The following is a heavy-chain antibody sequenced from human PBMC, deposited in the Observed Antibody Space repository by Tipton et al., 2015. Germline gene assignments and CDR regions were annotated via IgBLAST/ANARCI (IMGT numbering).Heavy chain of an antibody. V-gene: IGHV4-59*13. Sequence: TLSLTCSVSSDSISNNYWGWIRQPPGKGLEYIGYIFYSGDTNYNPSLKSRVSMSVDTSKNQISLKLTSATAADTAIYYCARHKDSGTYPLDYWGQGTLVTVSS. J-gene: IGHJ4*02. D-gene: IGHD3-10*01. CDR1: SDSISNNY. CDR3: ARHKDSGTYPLDY. CDR2: IFYSGDT.